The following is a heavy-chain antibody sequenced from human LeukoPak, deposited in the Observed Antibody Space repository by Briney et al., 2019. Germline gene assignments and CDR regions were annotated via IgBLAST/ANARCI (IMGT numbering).Heavy chain of an antibody. J-gene: IGHJ4*02. CDR1: GLNVSNAW. V-gene: IGHV3-15*04. CDR2: IASNTDGGTT. Sequence: GGSVRLSCAASGLNVSNAWVMGVRQAPGKGLEWVGRIASNTDGGTTDYAAPVKGRFTISRDDSKNTLFLQMNSLKTEDTAVYYCTTGIRGDCGQGTLVTVSS. CDR3: TTGIRGD.